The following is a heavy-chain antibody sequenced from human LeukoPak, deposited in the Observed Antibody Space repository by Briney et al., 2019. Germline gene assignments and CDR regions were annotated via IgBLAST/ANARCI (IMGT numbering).Heavy chain of an antibody. CDR1: GGSISSSSYY. D-gene: IGHD1-26*01. CDR3: ARDRSLKSGPPVGWFDP. Sequence: SETLSLTCTVSGGSISSSSYYWGWIRQPPGKGLEWIGSIYYSGSTNYNPSLKSRVTISVDTSKNQFSLKLSSVTAADTAVYYCARDRSLKSGPPVGWFDPWGQGTLVTVSS. CDR2: IYYSGST. J-gene: IGHJ5*02. V-gene: IGHV4-39*07.